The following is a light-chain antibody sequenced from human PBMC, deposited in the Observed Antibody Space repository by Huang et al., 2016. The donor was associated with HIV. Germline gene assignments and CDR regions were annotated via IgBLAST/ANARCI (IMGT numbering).Light chain of an antibody. V-gene: IGKV3-11*01. J-gene: IGKJ2*01. CDR1: QSVENS. CDR3: QQRSKWPPVYT. CDR2: DAS. Sequence: EIVLTQSPATLSLSPGDRATPSCRASQSVENSLAWYQQKPGQPPRLLMYDASSKAPGIPARVSGSGSGTDFTLTISSLEPDDFAVYYCQQRSKWPPVYTFGQGTKLEIK.